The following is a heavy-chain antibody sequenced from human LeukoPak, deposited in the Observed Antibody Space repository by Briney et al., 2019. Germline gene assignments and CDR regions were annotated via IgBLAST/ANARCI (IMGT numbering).Heavy chain of an antibody. D-gene: IGHD3-10*01. CDR1: GGSFSGYY. V-gene: IGHV4-59*08. CDR3: ASQYYYGSGSGYYYGMNV. CDR2: ISDIGSI. Sequence: SETLSLTCAVYGGSFSGYYWSWIRQPPGKGLEWIAYISDIGSINYNPSLKSRVTISLDTSKNQFSLKLSSVTAADTAVYYCASQYYYGSGSGYYYGMNVWGQGTTVTVSS. J-gene: IGHJ6*02.